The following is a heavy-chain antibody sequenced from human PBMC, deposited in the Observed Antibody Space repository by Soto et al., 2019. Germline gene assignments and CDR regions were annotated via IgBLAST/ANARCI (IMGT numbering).Heavy chain of an antibody. Sequence: PGGSLRLSCAASGFTFSNYAMSWVRQAPGKGLEWLSTISGSGGTTHYADSVRGRVTISRDQTKNTLILQVNSLTDRDTAVYYCAKGHGISWFDFDYWGQGSLVTVSS. CDR2: ISGSGGTT. J-gene: IGHJ4*02. CDR1: GFTFSNYA. D-gene: IGHD3-10*01. CDR3: AKGHGISWFDFDY. V-gene: IGHV3-23*01.